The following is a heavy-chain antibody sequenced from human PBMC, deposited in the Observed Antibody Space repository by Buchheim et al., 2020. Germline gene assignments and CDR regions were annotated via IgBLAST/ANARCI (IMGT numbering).Heavy chain of an antibody. CDR2: IWYDGSNK. Sequence: QVQLVESGGGVVQPGRSLRLSCAASGFTFSSYGMHWVRQAPGKGLEWVAVIWYDGSNKYYADSVKGRFTISRDKSKNTLYLQMNSLRAEDTAVYYCARDEPHYGDYGDYWGQGTL. V-gene: IGHV3-33*01. D-gene: IGHD4-17*01. CDR1: GFTFSSYG. J-gene: IGHJ4*02. CDR3: ARDEPHYGDYGDY.